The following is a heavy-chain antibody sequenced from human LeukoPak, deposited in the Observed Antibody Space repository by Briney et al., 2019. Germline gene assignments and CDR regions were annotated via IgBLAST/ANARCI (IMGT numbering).Heavy chain of an antibody. Sequence: PSETLSLTCTVSGGSISSGSHYWTWIRQPAGKGLEWIGRIYTSGSTNYNPSLKSRVTMSVDTSKNQFSLKLSSVTAADTAVYYCARVASLYYPNWFDPWGQGTLVTVSS. D-gene: IGHD3-10*01. V-gene: IGHV4-61*02. CDR3: ARVASLYYPNWFDP. CDR2: IYTSGST. J-gene: IGHJ5*02. CDR1: GGSISSGSHY.